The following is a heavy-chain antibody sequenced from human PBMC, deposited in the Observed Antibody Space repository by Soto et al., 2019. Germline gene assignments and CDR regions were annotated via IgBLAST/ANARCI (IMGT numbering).Heavy chain of an antibody. CDR2: IDRDGRER. CDR1: GITFMSYG. J-gene: IGHJ4*02. D-gene: IGHD2-21*01. CDR3: ARDEEAILLYVLAY. V-gene: IGHV3-74*01. Sequence: EESLILSCATSGITFMSYGSRLVRQAPGEGLVLGSLIDRDGRERKDADSVKGRFTISRDDGEGTVYLHMDSLRGEGTAVYYCARDEEAILLYVLAYWGMETLFIVYS.